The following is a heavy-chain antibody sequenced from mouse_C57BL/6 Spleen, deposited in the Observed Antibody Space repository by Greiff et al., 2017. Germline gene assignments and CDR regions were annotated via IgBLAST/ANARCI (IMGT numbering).Heavy chain of an antibody. D-gene: IGHD2-4*01. CDR1: GYSITSGYY. J-gene: IGHJ2*01. Sequence: EVKVEESGPGLVKPSQSLSLTCSVTGYSITSGYYWNWIRQFPGNKLEWMGYISYDGSNNYNPSLKNRISIARDTSKNQFFLKLNSVTTEDTATYYCARVGIYDYVRLDYWGQGTTLTVSS. V-gene: IGHV3-6*01. CDR2: ISYDGSN. CDR3: ARVGIYDYVRLDY.